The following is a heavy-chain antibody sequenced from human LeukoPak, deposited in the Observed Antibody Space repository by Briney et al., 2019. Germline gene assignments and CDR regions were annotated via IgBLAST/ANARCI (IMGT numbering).Heavy chain of an antibody. Sequence: GGSLRLSCAASGFTFSSYAVSWVRQAPGKGLEWVSSISGSGGSTYSADSVKGRFTISRDNSKNTLYLQMNSLRDEDTALYYCAKDRSCTSDICHGDFDYWGRGTVVTVSS. CDR3: AKDRSCTSDICHGDFDY. CDR2: ISGSGGST. J-gene: IGHJ4*02. V-gene: IGHV3-23*01. D-gene: IGHD2-8*01. CDR1: GFTFSSYA.